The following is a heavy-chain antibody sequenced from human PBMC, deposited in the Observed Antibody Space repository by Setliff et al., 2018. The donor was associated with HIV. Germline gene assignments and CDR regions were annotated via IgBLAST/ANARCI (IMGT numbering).Heavy chain of an antibody. D-gene: IGHD5-18*01. CDR2: IYPSGST. Sequence: SETLSLTCTVSGGSISSYYWSWIRQPPGKGLECMGYIYPSGSTNYNPSLQSRVTISVDTSKNQFSLKLSSVTAADTALYYCARATATKPFDIWGQGTVVTVSS. CDR3: ARATATKPFDI. J-gene: IGHJ3*02. V-gene: IGHV4-4*09. CDR1: GGSISSYY.